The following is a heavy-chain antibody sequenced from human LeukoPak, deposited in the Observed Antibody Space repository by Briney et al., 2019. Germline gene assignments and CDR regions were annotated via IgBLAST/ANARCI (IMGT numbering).Heavy chain of an antibody. CDR1: GFTFSSYS. CDR2: ISSGGSYI. D-gene: IGHD3-10*01. Sequence: GGSLRLSCAASGFTFSSYSMNWVRQAPGKGLEWVASISSGGSYIYYADSVKGRFTISRGNAKNSLYLQMNSLRAEDTAVYYCSIDITMVRGAGSWFDPWGQGTLVTVSS. CDR3: SIDITMVRGAGSWFDP. J-gene: IGHJ5*02. V-gene: IGHV3-21*01.